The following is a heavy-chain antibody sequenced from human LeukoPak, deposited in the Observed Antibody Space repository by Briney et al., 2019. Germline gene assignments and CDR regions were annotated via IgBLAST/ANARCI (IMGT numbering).Heavy chain of an antibody. V-gene: IGHV4-39*07. J-gene: IGHJ4*02. Sequence: SETLSLTCTVSGGSISSSTYYWGWIRQPPGKGLEWIGSIYYSGSTYYNPSLKSRVTISVDTSNNKLSPKLSSVTAADTAVYYCARNVETFYYDSSDSSPYYFDYWGQGTLVTVSS. CDR1: GGSISSSTYY. D-gene: IGHD3-22*01. CDR2: IYYSGST. CDR3: ARNVETFYYDSSDSSPYYFDY.